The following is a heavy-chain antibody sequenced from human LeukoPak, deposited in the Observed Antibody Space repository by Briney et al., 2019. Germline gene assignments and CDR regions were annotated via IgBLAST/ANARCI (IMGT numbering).Heavy chain of an antibody. J-gene: IGHJ4*02. V-gene: IGHV1-46*01. CDR2: INPSGGST. Sequence: EASVKVSCKASGYTFTSYYMHWVRQAPGQGLEWMGIINPSGGSTSYAQKFQGRVTMTRDMSTSTVYMELSSLRSEDTAVYYCARVSSGYYYFDYWGQGTLVTVSP. CDR3: ARVSSGYYYFDY. D-gene: IGHD3-22*01. CDR1: GYTFTSYY.